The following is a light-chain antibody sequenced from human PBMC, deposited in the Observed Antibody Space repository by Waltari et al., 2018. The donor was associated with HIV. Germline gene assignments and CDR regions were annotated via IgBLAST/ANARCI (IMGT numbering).Light chain of an antibody. CDR1: SSDVGGYNY. CDR3: CSYAGSSIPVV. J-gene: IGLJ3*02. CDR2: DVT. V-gene: IGLV2-23*02. Sequence: HSALPQPASVSGSPGQSITIPCPGTSSDVGGYNYVSWYQQHPGKAPKLMIYDVTKRPSGVSNRFSGSKSGNTASLTISGLQAEDEADYYCCSYAGSSIPVVFGGGTKLTVL.